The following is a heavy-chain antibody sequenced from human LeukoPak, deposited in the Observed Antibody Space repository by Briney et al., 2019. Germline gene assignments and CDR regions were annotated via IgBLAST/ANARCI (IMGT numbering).Heavy chain of an antibody. CDR3: ARGWSGVPYWFDP. CDR2: IYYGGST. V-gene: IGHV4-61*08. Sequence: SGPALVKPTQTLTLTRTFSGFSLSTRGMCVSWIRQAPGKGLESNGYIYYGGSTNYNPSLKSRVTISVDTSKYQFSLKLTSVTAADTAVYYCARGWSGVPYWFDPWGQGTLVTVSS. CDR1: GFSLSTRGMC. D-gene: IGHD3-3*01. J-gene: IGHJ5*02.